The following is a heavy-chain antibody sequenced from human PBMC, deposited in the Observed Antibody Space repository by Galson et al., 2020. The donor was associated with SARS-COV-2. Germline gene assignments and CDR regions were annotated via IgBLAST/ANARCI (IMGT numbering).Heavy chain of an antibody. D-gene: IGHD3-10*01. Sequence: GESLKISCAASGFTVSSHYMSWVRQAPGKGLEWVSVIYSGGSTYYADSVKGRFTISRDNSKNTLYLQMNSLRAEDTAVYCCATHPQRYYPYYFDYWGQGTLVTVSS. CDR2: IYSGGST. CDR1: GFTVSSHY. V-gene: IGHV3-66*02. J-gene: IGHJ4*02. CDR3: ATHPQRYYPYYFDY.